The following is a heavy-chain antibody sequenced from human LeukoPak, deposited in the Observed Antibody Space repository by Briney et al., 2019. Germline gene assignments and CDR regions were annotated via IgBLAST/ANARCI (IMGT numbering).Heavy chain of an antibody. CDR3: AREPGGLSVWFDP. D-gene: IGHD3-16*02. Sequence: ASVKVSCKASGYTFTDYYMHWVRQAPGQGLEWMGWISAYNGNTNYAQKLQGRVTMTTDTSTSTAYMELRSLRSDDTAVYYCAREPGGLSVWFDPWGQGTLVTVSS. V-gene: IGHV1-18*04. J-gene: IGHJ5*02. CDR2: ISAYNGNT. CDR1: GYTFTDYY.